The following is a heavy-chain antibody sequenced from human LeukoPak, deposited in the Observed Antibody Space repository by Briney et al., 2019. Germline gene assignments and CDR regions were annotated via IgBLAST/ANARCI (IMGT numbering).Heavy chain of an antibody. D-gene: IGHD2-2*01. CDR1: EFTFSSYG. V-gene: IGHV3-30*03. Sequence: GGSLRLSCAASEFTFSSYGMNWVRQAPGKGLEWVAVISSDGSNKYYADSVKGRFTISRDNSKNTLYLQMNSLRAEDTAVYYCARDQYCSSTSCYGGFDYWGQGTLVTVSS. CDR2: ISSDGSNK. J-gene: IGHJ4*02. CDR3: ARDQYCSSTSCYGGFDY.